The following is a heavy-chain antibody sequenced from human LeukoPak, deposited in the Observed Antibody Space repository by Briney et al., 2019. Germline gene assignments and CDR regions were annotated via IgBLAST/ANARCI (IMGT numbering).Heavy chain of an antibody. D-gene: IGHD2-2*02. V-gene: IGHV4-38-2*02. CDR3: ARVDQYQLLYVPYNWFDP. J-gene: IGHJ5*02. CDR2: IYHSGST. Sequence: PSETLSLTCTVSGCSISSGYYWGWIRQPPGKGLEWIGSIYHSGSTYYNPSLKSRVTISVDTSKNQFSLKLSSVTAADTAVYYCARVDQYQLLYVPYNWFDPWGQGTLVTVSS. CDR1: GCSISSGYY.